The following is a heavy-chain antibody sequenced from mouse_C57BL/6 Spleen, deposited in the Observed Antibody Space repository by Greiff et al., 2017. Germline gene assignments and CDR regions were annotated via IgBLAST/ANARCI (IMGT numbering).Heavy chain of an antibody. Sequence: QVQLQQPGAELVKPGASVKLSCKASGYTFTSYWMHWVKQRPGRGLEWIGRIDPNSGGTKYNEKFKSKATLTVDKPSSTAYMQLSSLTSEDSAVYSCASGDYYGSSPHWYVDVWGTGTTVTVSS. D-gene: IGHD1-1*01. CDR3: ASGDYYGSSPHWYVDV. CDR1: GYTFTSYW. CDR2: IDPNSGGT. J-gene: IGHJ1*03. V-gene: IGHV1-72*01.